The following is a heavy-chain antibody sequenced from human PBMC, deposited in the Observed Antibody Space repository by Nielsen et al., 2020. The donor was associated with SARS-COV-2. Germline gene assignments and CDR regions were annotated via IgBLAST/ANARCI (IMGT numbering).Heavy chain of an antibody. CDR3: ARQTRRQQWLVRRNHYFDY. V-gene: IGHV3-23*01. D-gene: IGHD6-19*01. J-gene: IGHJ4*02. Sequence: WIRQPPGKGLEWVSATSGSGGSTYYADSVKGRFTISRDNSKNTLYLQMNSLRAEDTAVYYCARQTRRQQWLVRRNHYFDYWGQGTLVTVSS. CDR2: TSGSGGST.